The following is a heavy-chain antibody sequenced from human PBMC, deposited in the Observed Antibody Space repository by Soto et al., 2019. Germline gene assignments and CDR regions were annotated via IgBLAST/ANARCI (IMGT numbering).Heavy chain of an antibody. D-gene: IGHD3-3*01. CDR1: GGSISSGGYY. CDR3: ARSPVLRFLEWLPYYFDY. CDR2: IYYSGSP. V-gene: IGHV4-31*03. Sequence: QVQLQESGPGLVKPSQTLSLTCTVSGGSISSGGYYWSWIRQHPGKGLEWIGYIYYSGSPYYNPSLKSRVTISVDTSKNQFSLKLSSVTAADTAVYYCARSPVLRFLEWLPYYFDYWGQGTLVTVSS. J-gene: IGHJ4*02.